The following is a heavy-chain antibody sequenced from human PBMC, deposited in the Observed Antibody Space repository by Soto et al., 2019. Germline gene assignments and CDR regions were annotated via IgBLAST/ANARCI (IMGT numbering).Heavy chain of an antibody. CDR2: IYYSGTT. J-gene: IGHJ4*02. CDR3: ARRALPQCINGVCYKDGFWDY. D-gene: IGHD2-8*01. Sequence: PSETLSLTCTVSGGSVSSGGYYWSWIRQHPGTGLEWIGYIYYSGTTYFNPSLKSRASISLDTSKNESSLKLTSVTAADTAVYYCARRALPQCINGVCYKDGFWDYWGQGALVTVSS. V-gene: IGHV4-31*03. CDR1: GGSVSSGGYY.